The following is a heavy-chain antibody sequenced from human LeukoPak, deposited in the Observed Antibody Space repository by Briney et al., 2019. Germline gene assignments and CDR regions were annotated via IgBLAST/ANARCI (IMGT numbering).Heavy chain of an antibody. CDR3: AKATLDSSGYSNWFDP. CDR2: IRYDGSNK. D-gene: IGHD3-22*01. J-gene: IGHJ5*02. CDR1: GFTFSSYG. V-gene: IGHV3-30*02. Sequence: GGSLRLSCAASGFTFSSYGMDWVRQAPGKGLEWVVFIRYDGSNKYYADSVKGRFTISRDNSKNTLYLQMNSLRAEDTAVYYCAKATLDSSGYSNWFDPWGQGTLVTVSS.